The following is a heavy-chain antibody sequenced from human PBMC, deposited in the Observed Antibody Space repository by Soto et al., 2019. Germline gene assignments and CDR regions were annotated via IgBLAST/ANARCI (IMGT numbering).Heavy chain of an antibody. CDR2: ISSSSSYI. V-gene: IGHV3-21*01. CDR1: GFTFSSYS. J-gene: IGHJ4*02. CDR3: ARAPKGWLRFLLYFDY. Sequence: PGGSLRLSCAASGFTFSSYSMNWVRQAPGKGLEWVSSISSSSSYIYYADSVKGRFTISRDNAKNSLYLQMNSLRAEDTAVYYCARAPKGWLRFLLYFDYWGQGTLVTVSS. D-gene: IGHD5-12*01.